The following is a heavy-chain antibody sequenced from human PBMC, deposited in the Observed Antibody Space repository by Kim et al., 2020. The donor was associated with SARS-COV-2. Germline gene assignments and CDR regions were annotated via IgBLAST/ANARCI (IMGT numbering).Heavy chain of an antibody. Sequence: NPSLKSRVTISVDTSKNQFSLKLSSVTAADTAVYYCARQLANYYYYGMDVWGQGTTVTVSS. J-gene: IGHJ6*02. D-gene: IGHD6-6*01. CDR3: ARQLANYYYYGMDV. V-gene: IGHV4-34*01.